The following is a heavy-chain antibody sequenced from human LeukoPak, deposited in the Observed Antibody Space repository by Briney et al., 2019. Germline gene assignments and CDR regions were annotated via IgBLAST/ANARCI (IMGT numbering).Heavy chain of an antibody. CDR1: GFTFRNYA. CDR3: AKDEPGSYSPSDY. CDR2: ISYDGNDK. V-gene: IGHV3-30*18. J-gene: IGHJ4*02. D-gene: IGHD3-10*01. Sequence: GRSLRLSCAASGFTFRNYAMHWVRQAPCKGLAWVAFISYDGNDKYYADSVKGRFTISRDNSKNTLYLQMNSLRAEDTAVYYCAKDEPGSYSPSDYWGQGTLVTVSS.